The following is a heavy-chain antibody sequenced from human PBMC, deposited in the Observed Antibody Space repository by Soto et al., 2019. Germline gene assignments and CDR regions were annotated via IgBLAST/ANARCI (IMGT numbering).Heavy chain of an antibody. CDR1: GGTFSSYA. J-gene: IGHJ5*02. Sequence: QVQLVQSGAEVKKPGSSVKVSCKASGGTFSSYAISWVRQAPGQGLEWMGGIIPIFGTANYAQKVQGRVTITADEYTSTSYMELSSLRSEDTAVYYCDLLAREGGWFDPWGQGTLVTVSS. CDR2: IIPIFGTA. CDR3: DLLAREGGWFDP. V-gene: IGHV1-69*01.